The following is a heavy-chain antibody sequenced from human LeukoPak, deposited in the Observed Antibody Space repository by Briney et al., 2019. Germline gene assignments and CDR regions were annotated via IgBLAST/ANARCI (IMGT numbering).Heavy chain of an antibody. J-gene: IGHJ4*02. CDR1: GFTFSNSA. CDR2: LSGSGITT. Sequence: GGSLRLSCAASGFTFSNSAMSWVRQAPGKGLEWVSTLSGSGITTYYADSVKGRFTISRDNAKNSLFLQMDSLRADEDTALYYCARDAGAYSSSWYADCGGQGTLVTVSS. CDR3: ARDAGAYSSSWYADC. D-gene: IGHD6-13*01. V-gene: IGHV3-23*01.